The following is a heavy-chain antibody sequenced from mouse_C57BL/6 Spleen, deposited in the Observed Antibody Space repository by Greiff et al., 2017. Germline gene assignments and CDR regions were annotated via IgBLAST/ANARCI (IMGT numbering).Heavy chain of an antibody. V-gene: IGHV1-55*01. Sequence: QVQLQQPGAELVKPGASVKMSCKASGYTFTSYWITWVKQRPGQGLEWIGDIYPGSGSTNYNEKFKSKATLTVDTSSSTAYMQLRTLTSDDSAVYYCARYPHGDYWGQGTTLTVAS. J-gene: IGHJ2*01. CDR3: ARYPHGDY. CDR2: IYPGSGST. CDR1: GYTFTSYW.